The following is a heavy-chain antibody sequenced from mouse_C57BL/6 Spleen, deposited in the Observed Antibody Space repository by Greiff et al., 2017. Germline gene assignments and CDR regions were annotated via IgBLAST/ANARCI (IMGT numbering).Heavy chain of an antibody. V-gene: IGHV1-50*01. J-gene: IGHJ2*01. D-gene: IGHD1-1*01. CDR3: ARRGSTTVVPTGGY. Sequence: VQLQQPGAELVKPGASVKLSCKASGYTFTSYWMQWVKQRPGQGLEWIGEIDPSDSYTNYNQKFKGKATLTVDTSSSTAYMQLSSLTSEDSAVYYCARRGSTTVVPTGGYWGQGTTLTVSS. CDR1: GYTFTSYW. CDR2: IDPSDSYT.